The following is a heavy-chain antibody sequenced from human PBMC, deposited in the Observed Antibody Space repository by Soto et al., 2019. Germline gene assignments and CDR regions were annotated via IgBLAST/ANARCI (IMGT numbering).Heavy chain of an antibody. D-gene: IGHD4-17*01. V-gene: IGHV4-59*08. Sequence: QVQLQESGPGLVKPSETLSLTCTVSGGSISTYYWSWIRQPPGKGLEWIGWIYYSGSASSNPFLKSRVTMSVDTSQNQFSLNLSSVTATDTAMYFCARHIYGDHDYFDSWGQGTLVTVSS. CDR1: GGSISTYY. J-gene: IGHJ4*02. CDR2: IYYSGSA. CDR3: ARHIYGDHDYFDS.